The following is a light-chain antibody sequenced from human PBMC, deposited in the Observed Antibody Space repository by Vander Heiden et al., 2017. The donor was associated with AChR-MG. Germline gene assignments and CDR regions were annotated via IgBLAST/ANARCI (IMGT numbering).Light chain of an antibody. CDR1: QSLLHSNGYNP. J-gene: IGKJ2*01. CDR2: LGS. V-gene: IGKV2-28*01. Sequence: DLVLTQSPLSLPVTPGEPASISCRSSQSLLHSNGYNPLDWYLQKPGQSPQLLIYLGSNRASGVPDRFSGSGSGTDFTLRISRVEAEDVGVYYCRQALQTPYTFGQGTKLEIE. CDR3: RQALQTPYT.